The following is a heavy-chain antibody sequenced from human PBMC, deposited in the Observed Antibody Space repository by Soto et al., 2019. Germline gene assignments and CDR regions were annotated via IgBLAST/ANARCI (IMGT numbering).Heavy chain of an antibody. CDR3: ARTSLYHYHARDV. CDR2: IFYYGST. Sequence: QVRLQESGPGLVKPSGTLSLTCTVSGGFIDSHFWSWVRQPPGKGLEWIGYIFYYGSTNYHPSLKSRVTISLNRTINQFSLSLDSVTAADTAVYFCARTSLYHYHARDVWGPGATVTVSS. V-gene: IGHV4-59*11. CDR1: GGFIDSHF. D-gene: IGHD3-16*02. J-gene: IGHJ6*02.